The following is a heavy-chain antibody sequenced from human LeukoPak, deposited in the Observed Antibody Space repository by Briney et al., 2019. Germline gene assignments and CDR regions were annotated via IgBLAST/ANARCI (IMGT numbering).Heavy chain of an antibody. CDR3: ARDADARPSPTGDGSHFYYYMDV. Sequence: ASVKVSCKASGYTFMNFEINWVRQATGQGLEWMGRMNPNNDNTNYAQKFQGRVTMTSDTSTSTVYMELSSLIYEDTAVYFCARDADARPSPTGDGSHFYYYMDVWGTGTTVTVSS. J-gene: IGHJ6*03. CDR1: GYTFMNFE. V-gene: IGHV1-8*01. D-gene: IGHD5-24*01. CDR2: MNPNNDNT.